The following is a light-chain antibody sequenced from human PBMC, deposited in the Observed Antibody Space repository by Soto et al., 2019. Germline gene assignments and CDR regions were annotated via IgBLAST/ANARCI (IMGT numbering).Light chain of an antibody. CDR3: QQYNNWPPLT. Sequence: EIVMTQSPATLSVSPGERATLSCRASQSVTYNLAWYQQKPGQAPRLLIYGASTRATGIPGRFSGSGSGTEFTLTIASLQSEDFAVYYCQQYNNWPPLTFGGGTKVEIK. J-gene: IGKJ4*01. CDR1: QSVTYN. CDR2: GAS. V-gene: IGKV3-15*01.